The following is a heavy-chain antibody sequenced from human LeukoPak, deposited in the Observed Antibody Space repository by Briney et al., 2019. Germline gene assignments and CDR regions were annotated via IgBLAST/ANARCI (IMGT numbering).Heavy chain of an antibody. J-gene: IGHJ5*02. V-gene: IGHV4-39*07. CDR1: GGSMNSRTYY. CDR2: IYYSGST. D-gene: IGHD3-22*01. Sequence: SETLSLTCSVSGGSMNSRTYYLAWIRQPPGKGLEWIGTIYYSGSTYYNPSLKSRVTISVDTSKNQFSLKLSSVTAADTAVYYCARSYHYYDSPWGQGTLVTVSS. CDR3: ARSYHYYDSP.